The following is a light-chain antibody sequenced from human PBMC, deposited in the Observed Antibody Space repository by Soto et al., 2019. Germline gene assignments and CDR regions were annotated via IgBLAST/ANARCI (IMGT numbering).Light chain of an antibody. V-gene: IGKV3-20*01. Sequence: EVVLTQSPGTLSLSPGERATLSCRASQSVSSSYLAWYQQKPGQAPRLLIYGASNRATGIPDRFSGSGSGTDFTLTISRLDPEECAVYYCQQYVSSPLTFGGGTKVEIK. CDR1: QSVSSSY. CDR2: GAS. J-gene: IGKJ4*01. CDR3: QQYVSSPLT.